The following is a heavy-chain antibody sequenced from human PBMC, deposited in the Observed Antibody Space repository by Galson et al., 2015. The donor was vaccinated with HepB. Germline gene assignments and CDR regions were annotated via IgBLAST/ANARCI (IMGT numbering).Heavy chain of an antibody. CDR2: ISSSSYYI. CDR3: ARDSKRSGGMATRNDAFDI. Sequence: SLRLSCAASGFTFSSYIMNWVRQAPGKGLEWVSSISSSSYYIYYAYSLKGRFTISRDNAKNSLYLQMYSLRVEDTAVYYCARDSKRSGGMATRNDAFDIWGQGTMVTVSS. D-gene: IGHD5-24*01. J-gene: IGHJ3*02. CDR1: GFTFSSYI. V-gene: IGHV3-21*01.